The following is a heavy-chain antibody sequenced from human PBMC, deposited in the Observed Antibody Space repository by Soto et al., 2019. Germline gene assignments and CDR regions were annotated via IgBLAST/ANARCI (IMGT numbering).Heavy chain of an antibody. D-gene: IGHD3-10*01. CDR2: IYYSGST. J-gene: IGHJ4*02. V-gene: IGHV4-31*02. CDR3: ARSRSGKIDY. Sequence: PSETLSLTCTVSGGSISSGGYYWSWIRQNPGKGLEWIGYIYYSGSTYYNPSLKSRVTISVDTSKNQFSLKLSSVTAADTAVYYCARSRSGKIDYWGQGTLVTVSS. CDR1: GGSISSGGYY.